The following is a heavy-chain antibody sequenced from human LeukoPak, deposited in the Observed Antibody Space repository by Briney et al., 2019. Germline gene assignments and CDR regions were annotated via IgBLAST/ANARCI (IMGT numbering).Heavy chain of an antibody. D-gene: IGHD2-2*01. CDR1: GFTFSTYA. V-gene: IGHV3-64*01. CDR2: ITNNGDTT. Sequence: GGSLRLSCAASGFTFSTYAMHRVRQAPGKGLEYVSAITNNGDTTYYANSVKGRFTISRDNSKNTLFIQMERLRTEDTAVYYCTRSSLTKGNNWFEPWGQGTLVTVAS. J-gene: IGHJ5*02. CDR3: TRSSLTKGNNWFEP.